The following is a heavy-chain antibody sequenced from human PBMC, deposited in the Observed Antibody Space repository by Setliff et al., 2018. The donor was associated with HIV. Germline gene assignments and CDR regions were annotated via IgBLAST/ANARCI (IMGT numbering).Heavy chain of an antibody. J-gene: IGHJ6*02. CDR3: ARPQWELGVDYYGMDV. CDR2: ISAYNGNT. V-gene: IGHV1-18*01. D-gene: IGHD1-26*01. CDR1: GYTFSSYG. Sequence: ASVKVSCKASGYTFSSYGISWVRQAPGQGVEWMGWISAYNGNTNYAQKLQGRVTMTTDTSTSTAYMELRSLRSDDTAVYYCARPQWELGVDYYGMDVWGQGTTVTVS.